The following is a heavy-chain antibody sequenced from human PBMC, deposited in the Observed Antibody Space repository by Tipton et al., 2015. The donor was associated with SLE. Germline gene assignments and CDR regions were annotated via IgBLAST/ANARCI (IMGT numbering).Heavy chain of an antibody. CDR3: ARADTASAFDI. Sequence: LRLSCTVSGGSISSSRYYWGWIRQPPGKGLEWIGSIYHSGTAYYNPSLKSRVTISVDTSKNQFSLKLSSVTAADTAVYYCARADTASAFDIWGQGTMVTVSS. J-gene: IGHJ3*02. V-gene: IGHV4-39*07. CDR2: IYHSGTA. CDR1: GGSISSSRYY. D-gene: IGHD2-2*02.